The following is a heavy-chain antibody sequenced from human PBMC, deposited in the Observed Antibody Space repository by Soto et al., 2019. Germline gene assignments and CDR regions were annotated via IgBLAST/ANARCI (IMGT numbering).Heavy chain of an antibody. CDR3: AKDLHYYDSSGGDAFDI. CDR1: GFTFSSYG. Sequence: QVQLVESGGGVVQPGRSLRLSCAASGFTFSSYGMHWVRQAPGKGLEWVAVISYDGSNKYYADSVKGRFTISRDNSKTTLYLQMNSLRAEDTAVYYCAKDLHYYDSSGGDAFDIWGQGTMVTVSS. J-gene: IGHJ3*02. CDR2: ISYDGSNK. D-gene: IGHD3-22*01. V-gene: IGHV3-30*18.